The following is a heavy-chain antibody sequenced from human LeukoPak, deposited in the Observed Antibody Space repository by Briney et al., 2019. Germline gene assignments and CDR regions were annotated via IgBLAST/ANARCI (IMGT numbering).Heavy chain of an antibody. CDR2: INPNSGGT. V-gene: IGHV1-2*02. J-gene: IGHJ4*02. Sequence: GASVKVSCKASGYTFTGYYMHWVRQAPGQGLEWMGWINPNSGGTNYAQKFQGRVTMTRDTSISTAYMELSRLRSDDTAVYYCARDPVGYYCSGSYPSDYWGQGTLVTVSS. CDR3: ARDPVGYYCSGSYPSDY. CDR1: GYTFTGYY. D-gene: IGHD3-10*01.